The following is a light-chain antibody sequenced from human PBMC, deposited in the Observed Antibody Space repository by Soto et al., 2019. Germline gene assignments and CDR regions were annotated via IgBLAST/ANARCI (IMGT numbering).Light chain of an antibody. CDR3: SSYAGSTNLGV. CDR1: ISDVGGYNF. V-gene: IGLV2-8*01. CDR2: EVS. Sequence: QSVLTQPPSASGSPGQSVTISCTGTISDVGGYNFVSWYQQHPGKAPKLIIYEVSKRPSGVPDRFSGSKSGNTASLTVSGLRAEDEADYYCSSYAGSTNLGVFGGGTKVTVL. J-gene: IGLJ3*02.